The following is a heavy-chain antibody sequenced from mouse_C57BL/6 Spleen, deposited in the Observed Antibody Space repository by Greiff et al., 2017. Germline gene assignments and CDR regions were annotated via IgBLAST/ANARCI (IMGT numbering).Heavy chain of an antibody. Sequence: VQLQQSGPELVKPGASVKISCKASGYSFTGYYMNWVKQSPEKSLEWIGEINPSTGGTTYNQKFKAKATLTVDKSSSTAYMQLNSLTSEDSAVYYCARFGWDEVFDYWGQGTTLTVSS. CDR3: ARFGWDEVFDY. D-gene: IGHD4-1*01. V-gene: IGHV1-42*01. J-gene: IGHJ2*01. CDR1: GYSFTGYY. CDR2: INPSTGGT.